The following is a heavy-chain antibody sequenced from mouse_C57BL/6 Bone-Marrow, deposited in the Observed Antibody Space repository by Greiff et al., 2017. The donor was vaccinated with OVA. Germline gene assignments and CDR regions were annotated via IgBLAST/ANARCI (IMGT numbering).Heavy chain of an antibody. J-gene: IGHJ2*01. Sequence: QVQLKQPGAELVKPGASVKLSCKASGYTFTSYWMHWVKQRPGQGLEWMGMIHPNSGSTNYNEKFKSKATLTVDKSSSTAYMQLSSLTSEDSAVYYCARDYDGDFDYWGQGTTLTVSS. V-gene: IGHV1-64*01. CDR3: ARDYDGDFDY. D-gene: IGHD2-4*01. CDR1: GYTFTSYW. CDR2: IHPNSGST.